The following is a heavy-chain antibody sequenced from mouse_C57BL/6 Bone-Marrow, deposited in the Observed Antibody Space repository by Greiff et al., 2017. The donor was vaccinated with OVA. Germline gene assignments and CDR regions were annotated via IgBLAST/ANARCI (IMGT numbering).Heavy chain of an antibody. V-gene: IGHV5-16*01. CDR2: INYDGSST. Sequence: EVMLVESEGGLVQPGSSMKLSCTASGFTFSDYYMAWVRQVPEKGLEWVANINYDGSSTYYLDSLKSRFIISRDNAKNILYLQMSSLKSEDTATYYCARALYYDYDEGYYAMDYWGQGTSVTVSS. J-gene: IGHJ4*01. D-gene: IGHD2-4*01. CDR3: ARALYYDYDEGYYAMDY. CDR1: GFTFSDYY.